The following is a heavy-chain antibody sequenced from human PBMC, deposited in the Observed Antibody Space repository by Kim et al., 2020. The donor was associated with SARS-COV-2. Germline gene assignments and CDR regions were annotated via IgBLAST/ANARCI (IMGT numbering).Heavy chain of an antibody. D-gene: IGHD1-26*01. V-gene: IGHV4-59*01. CDR3: VRGVNRGGGYYFDY. Sequence: SETLSLTCTVSGGSISSYYWSWIRQPPGKGLEWIGYIYYSGSASYNPSLKSRVTISVDTSKNQFSLKLSSVTAADTAVYYCVRGVNRGGGYYFDYWGQGT. CDR1: GGSISSYY. J-gene: IGHJ4*02. CDR2: IYYSGSA.